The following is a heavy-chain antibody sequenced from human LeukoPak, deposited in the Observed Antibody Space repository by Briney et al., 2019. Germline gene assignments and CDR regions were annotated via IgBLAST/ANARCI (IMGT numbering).Heavy chain of an antibody. CDR2: IYYSGSV. Sequence: SETLSLTCSVSGGSISSSTYYWGWIRQPPGKGLEWIGSIYYSGSVNYNPSLKTRVTISADTSKNQLSLRLTSVTAADTALYYCARQGSGGRALDIWGQGTMVTVSS. V-gene: IGHV4-39*01. CDR3: ARQGSGGRALDI. CDR1: GGSISSSTYY. J-gene: IGHJ3*02.